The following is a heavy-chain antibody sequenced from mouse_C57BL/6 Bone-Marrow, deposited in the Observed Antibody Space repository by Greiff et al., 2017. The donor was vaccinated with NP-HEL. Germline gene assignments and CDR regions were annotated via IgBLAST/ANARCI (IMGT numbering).Heavy chain of an antibody. V-gene: IGHV1-82*01. CDR2: IYPGDGDT. D-gene: IGHD1-1*01. Sequence: QVQLQQSGPELVKPGASVKISCKASGYAFSSSWMNWVKQRPGQGLEWIGRIYPGDGDTNYNGKFKGKATLTADKSSSTAYMQLSSLTSEDSAVYFCARKVAGYYYAMDYWGQGTSVTVSS. CDR3: ARKVAGYYYAMDY. CDR1: GYAFSSSW. J-gene: IGHJ4*01.